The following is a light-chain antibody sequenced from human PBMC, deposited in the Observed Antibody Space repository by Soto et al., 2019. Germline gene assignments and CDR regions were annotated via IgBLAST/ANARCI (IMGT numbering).Light chain of an antibody. J-gene: IGKJ1*01. Sequence: DIQMTQSPSTLSASVGDRVTITCRASQSISSWLAWYQQKPGKAPKLLIYKASSLESGVPSRFSVSGSGTEFTLTISSLQPDEFATYYCQQYNSYWTFGQGTKVEIK. CDR3: QQYNSYWT. CDR1: QSISSW. CDR2: KAS. V-gene: IGKV1-5*03.